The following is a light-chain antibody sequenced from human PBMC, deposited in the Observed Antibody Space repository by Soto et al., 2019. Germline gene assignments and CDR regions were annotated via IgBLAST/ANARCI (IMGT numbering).Light chain of an antibody. CDR3: QQYGSSPA. Sequence: EIVLTQSPGTLSLSPGERATLSCRASQSVSSSYLAWYQQKPGQAPRPLIYGASSRATGIPDRFSGSGSGTDFTLTISRLEPEDFAVYYCQQYGSSPAFGQGTKVDI. CDR1: QSVSSSY. J-gene: IGKJ1*01. V-gene: IGKV3-20*01. CDR2: GAS.